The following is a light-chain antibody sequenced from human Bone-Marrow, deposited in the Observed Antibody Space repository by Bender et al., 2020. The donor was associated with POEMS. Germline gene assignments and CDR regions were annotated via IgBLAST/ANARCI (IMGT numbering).Light chain of an antibody. CDR2: EVT. CDR1: SSDVGGYNY. V-gene: IGLV2-8*01. J-gene: IGLJ2*01. Sequence: QSALTQPPSASGSPGQSVTISCTGASSDVGGYNYVSWYQQHPGKAPKLIIYEVTMRPSGVPDRFSGSKSGNTASLSISGLQPEDEAHYYCCSYAGSFTVTFGGGTKLTVL. CDR3: CSYAGSFTVT.